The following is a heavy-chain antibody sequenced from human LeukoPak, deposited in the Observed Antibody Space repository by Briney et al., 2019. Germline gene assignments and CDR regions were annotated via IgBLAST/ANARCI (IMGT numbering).Heavy chain of an antibody. V-gene: IGHV1-69*05. CDR2: IIPIFGTA. Sequence: ASVKVSCKASGGTFSSYAISWVRQAPGQGLEWMGGIIPIFGTANYAQKFQGRVTITTDESTSTAYMELSSLRSEDTAVYYCARGAPAWTGYYFDYWGQGTLVTVSS. J-gene: IGHJ4*02. D-gene: IGHD3/OR15-3a*01. CDR1: GGTFSSYA. CDR3: ARGAPAWTGYYFDY.